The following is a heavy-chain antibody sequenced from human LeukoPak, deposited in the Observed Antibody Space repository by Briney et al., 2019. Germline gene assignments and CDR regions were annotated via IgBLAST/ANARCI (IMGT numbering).Heavy chain of an antibody. CDR3: ASYIVGPTLDY. CDR1: GFIFSDYW. J-gene: IGHJ4*02. CDR2: IDHNGNEK. V-gene: IGHV3-7*01. D-gene: IGHD1-26*01. Sequence: GGSLRLSCEASGFIFSDYWMTWVRQAPGKGLEWVANIDHNGNEKNYVGSVKGRFTISRDNAKRSLYLQMNSLRAGDTAVYFCASYIVGPTLDYWGQGTLATVSS.